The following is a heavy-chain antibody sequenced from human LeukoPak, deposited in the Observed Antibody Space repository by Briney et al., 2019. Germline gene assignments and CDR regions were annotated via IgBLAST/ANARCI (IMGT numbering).Heavy chain of an antibody. V-gene: IGHV1-8*01. D-gene: IGHD5-12*01. CDR2: MNPNSGNT. J-gene: IGHJ5*02. Sequence: GASVKVSCKASGYTFTSYDINWVRQATGQGLEWMGWMNPNSGNTGYAQKFQGRVTMTRNTSISTAYMELSSLRSEDTAVYYCARGSVIEWLAKMEFDPWGQGTLVTVSS. CDR1: GYTFTSYD. CDR3: ARGSVIEWLAKMEFDP.